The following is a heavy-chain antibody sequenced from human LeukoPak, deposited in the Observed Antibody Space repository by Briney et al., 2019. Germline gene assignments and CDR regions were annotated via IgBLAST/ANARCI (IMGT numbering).Heavy chain of an antibody. D-gene: IGHD1-14*01. J-gene: IGHJ4*02. V-gene: IGHV1-18*01. CDR2: ISGHNGNT. CDR1: GYTFTSYG. Sequence: ASVKVSCKASGYTFTSYGISWVRQAPGQGLEWMGWISGHNGNTNYAQHFQGRVTVTTDTSTSTAYMELRSLRSDDTAVYYCARDGVAGGYFDYWGQGNLVTVSS. CDR3: ARDGVAGGYFDY.